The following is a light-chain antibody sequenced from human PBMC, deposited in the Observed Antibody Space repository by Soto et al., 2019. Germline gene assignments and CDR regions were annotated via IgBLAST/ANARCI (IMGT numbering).Light chain of an antibody. CDR2: GAS. CDR3: QQYNNWLSWT. V-gene: IGKV3-15*01. Sequence: EIVMTQSPATLSVSPGERATLSCRASQSVSSNLAWYQQKPGQAPRLLIYGASTRATGIPARFSGSGSGTEFTLTISSLQSEDVAGYYCQQYNNWLSWTFGQGTKVEIK. CDR1: QSVSSN. J-gene: IGKJ1*01.